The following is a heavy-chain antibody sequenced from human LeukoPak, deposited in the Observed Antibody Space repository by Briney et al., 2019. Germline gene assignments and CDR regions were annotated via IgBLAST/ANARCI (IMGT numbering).Heavy chain of an antibody. CDR2: ISSSGGRT. V-gene: IGHV3-23*01. CDR1: GFTFYTYA. Sequence: PGGSLRLSCAASGFTFYTYAMGWVRHAPGKGLEWVSGISSSGGRTDYADSVKGRFTISRDNSKNTLYLQMNSLRAEDTAVYYCAKDLYDSSGYDYWGQGTPVTVSS. J-gene: IGHJ4*02. D-gene: IGHD3-22*01. CDR3: AKDLYDSSGYDY.